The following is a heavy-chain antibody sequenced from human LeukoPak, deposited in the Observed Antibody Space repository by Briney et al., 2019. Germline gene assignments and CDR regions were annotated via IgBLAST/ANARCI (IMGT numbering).Heavy chain of an antibody. J-gene: IGHJ4*02. Sequence: GGSLRLSCAASGFRFSDYYMNWIRQAPGEGLKWVSYISSTGGTTFYADSVKGRFTISRDNAKNSLYLQMNSLRAEDTAVYYCARKDSSGPFDYWGQGTLVTVSS. CDR1: GFRFSDYY. CDR3: ARKDSSGPFDY. V-gene: IGHV3-11*04. D-gene: IGHD3-22*01. CDR2: ISSTGGTT.